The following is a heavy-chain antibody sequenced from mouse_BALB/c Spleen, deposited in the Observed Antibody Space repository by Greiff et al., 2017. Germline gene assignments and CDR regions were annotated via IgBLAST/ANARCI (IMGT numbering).Heavy chain of an antibody. D-gene: IGHD2-4*01. CDR2: ISSGGSYT. CDR1: GFTFSSYA. CDR3: ARAHYDYGGGYAMDD. J-gene: IGHJ4*01. Sequence: EVQLVESGGGLVKPGGSLKLSCAASGFTFSSYAMSWVRQSPEKRLEWVAEISSGGSYTYYPDTVTGRFTISRDNAKNTLYLEMSSLRSEDTAMYYCARAHYDYGGGYAMDDWGQGTSVTVSS. V-gene: IGHV5-9-4*01.